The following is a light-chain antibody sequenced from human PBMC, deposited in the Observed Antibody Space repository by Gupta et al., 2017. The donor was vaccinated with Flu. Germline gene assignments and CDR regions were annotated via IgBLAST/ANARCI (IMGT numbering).Light chain of an antibody. CDR1: TSDVGSYNL. CDR3: CSDAGSVLSV. CDR2: EGS. V-gene: IGLV2-23*01. Sequence: QAALTQPASVSGSPGPSIHLSCPGTTSDVGSYNLVSWYQQHPGKAPKLMIYEGSKRPSGVSNRFSGSQSGNTASLTISGRQAEDEADYYCCSDAGSVLSVFGTGTKFTVL. J-gene: IGLJ1*01.